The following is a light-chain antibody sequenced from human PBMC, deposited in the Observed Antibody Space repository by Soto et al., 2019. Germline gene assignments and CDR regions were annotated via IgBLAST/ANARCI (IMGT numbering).Light chain of an antibody. CDR1: QSVSSN. CDR3: QQYNNWPPPT. V-gene: IGKV3-15*01. Sequence: EIVMTQSPATLSVSPGERATLSCRASQSVSSNLAWYQQKPGQAPRLLIYGASTRATGIPARFSGSGSGTEFTTPISSRQSEEVAVYYCQQYNNWPPPTFGQGTKVEIK. J-gene: IGKJ1*01. CDR2: GAS.